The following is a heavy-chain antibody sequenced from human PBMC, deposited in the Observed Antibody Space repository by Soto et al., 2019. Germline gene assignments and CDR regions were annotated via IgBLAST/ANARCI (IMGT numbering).Heavy chain of an antibody. CDR2: IAPMFGKA. J-gene: IGHJ4*02. CDR1: GGTFSNYA. D-gene: IGHD3-22*01. CDR3: AREVQVNTPVFAH. Sequence: QVQLVQSGAEVKRPGSSVKVACKASGGTFSNYAINWVRQAPGHGLEWMGDIAPMFGKANYAQKFQGRVTITADESTSTASMELSGLTSADTSLYYCAREVQVNTPVFAHWGQGTLVTVSS. V-gene: IGHV1-69*01.